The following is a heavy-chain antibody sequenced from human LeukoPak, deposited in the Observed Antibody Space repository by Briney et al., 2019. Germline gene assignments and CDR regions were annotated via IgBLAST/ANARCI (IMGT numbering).Heavy chain of an antibody. V-gene: IGHV3-21*01. J-gene: IGHJ4*02. CDR1: GFTFSRYN. D-gene: IGHD6-19*01. CDR3: ARVGSGWYWDY. CDR2: ISGGSDYI. Sequence: GGSLRLSCSASGFTFSRYNMYWVRQAPGKGLEWVSSISGGSDYIYYADPVKGRFTISRDNAKNSLHLQMNSLRAEDTAVYYCARVGSGWYWDYWGQGTLVTVPS.